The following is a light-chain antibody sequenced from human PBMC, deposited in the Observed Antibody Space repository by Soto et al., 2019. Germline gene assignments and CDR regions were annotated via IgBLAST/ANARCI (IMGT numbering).Light chain of an antibody. V-gene: IGKV3-15*01. CDR3: QQYNNWPPIT. CDR1: QSINNK. CDR2: GAS. Sequence: EIVMTQSPASLSVSPGERVTLSCRASQSINNKVAWYQQKPGQAPRLLIYGASTRATGISARFSGSGSGTEFTLTISSLQSEDFAVYYCQQYNNWPPITFGQGTRLEIK. J-gene: IGKJ5*01.